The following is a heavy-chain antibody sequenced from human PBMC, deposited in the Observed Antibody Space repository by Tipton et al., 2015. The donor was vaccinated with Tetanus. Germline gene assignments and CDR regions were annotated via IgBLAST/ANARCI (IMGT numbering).Heavy chain of an antibody. V-gene: IGHV4-30-4*01. J-gene: IGHJ4*02. D-gene: IGHD1-26*01. CDR1: GGSISSGDYY. CDR3: ARRRGVDSGSYFDY. Sequence: TLSLTCTVSGGSISSGDYYWSWIRQPPGKGLEWIGYIYYSGSTYYNPSLKSRVTISVDTSKNQFSLKLSSVTAADTAVYYCARRRGVDSGSYFDYWGQGTLVPVSS. CDR2: IYYSGST.